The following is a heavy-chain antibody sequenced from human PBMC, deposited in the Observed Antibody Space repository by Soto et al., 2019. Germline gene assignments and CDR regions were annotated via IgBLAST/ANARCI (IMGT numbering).Heavy chain of an antibody. V-gene: IGHV1-18*01. CDR3: ARSSSTIPEGWFDP. D-gene: IGHD2-2*01. CDR1: GYTFTSYG. J-gene: IGHJ5*02. Sequence: GASVKVSCKASGYTFTSYGISWVRQAPGQGLEWMGWISAYNGNTNYAQKLQGRVTMTTDTSTSTAYMELRSLRSDDTAVYYCARSSSTIPEGWFDPWGQGTLVTVSS. CDR2: ISAYNGNT.